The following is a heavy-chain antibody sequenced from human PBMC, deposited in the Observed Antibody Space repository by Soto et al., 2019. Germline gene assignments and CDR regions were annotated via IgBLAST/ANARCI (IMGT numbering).Heavy chain of an antibody. CDR1: GGSISSSSYY. Sequence: PSETLSLTCTVSGGSISSSSYYWGWIRQPPGKGLEWIGSIYYSGSTYYNPSLKSRVTISVDTSKNQFSLKLSSVTAADTAVYYCARDASTRLGYFDYWGQGTLVTVSS. CDR2: IYYSGST. V-gene: IGHV4-39*02. D-gene: IGHD6-6*01. CDR3: ARDASTRLGYFDY. J-gene: IGHJ4*02.